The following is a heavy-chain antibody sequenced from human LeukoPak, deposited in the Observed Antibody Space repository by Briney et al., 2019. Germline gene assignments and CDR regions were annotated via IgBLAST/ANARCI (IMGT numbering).Heavy chain of an antibody. J-gene: IGHJ4*02. CDR1: GLTLSRYW. CDR3: VRVVGGVKDY. CDR2: IKEDGSEK. V-gene: IGHV3-7*01. Sequence: GGSLRLSCAASGLTLSRYWMSWVRQAPGKGLEWVANIKEDGSEKNYVDSVKGRFTISRDNAKNSLYLQMNSLRAEDTAVYYCVRVVGGVKDYWGQGTLVTVSS. D-gene: IGHD1-26*01.